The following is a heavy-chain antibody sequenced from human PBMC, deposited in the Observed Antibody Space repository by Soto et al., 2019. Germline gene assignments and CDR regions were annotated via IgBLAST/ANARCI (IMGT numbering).Heavy chain of an antibody. CDR1: GGSTSSSNYH. J-gene: IGHJ4*02. Sequence: SETLSLTCTVPGGSTSSSNYHWVWIRQPPGKGLEWIGNVYYGGSTSYSPSLKSRVTISVDTSKDQFSLKLTSVTAADTAVYYCARRITGSSNFDDWGPGTLVTVSS. CDR2: VYYGGST. V-gene: IGHV4-39*01. D-gene: IGHD1-1*01. CDR3: ARRITGSSNFDD.